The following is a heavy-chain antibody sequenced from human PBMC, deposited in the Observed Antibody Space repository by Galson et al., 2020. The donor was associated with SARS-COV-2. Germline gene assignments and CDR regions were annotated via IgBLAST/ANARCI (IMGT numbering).Heavy chain of an antibody. CDR1: GFTFNSYT. CDR3: ARDRGGTDDFWRGYFTYYGMDV. J-gene: IGHJ6*02. CDR2: ISGSATGT. Sequence: GESLKISCAVSGFTFNSYTMNWVRQAPGKGLEWVSAISGSATGTYYADSANGRFTISRDNLKNTVYLQMNGLRAEDTAVYYCARDRGGTDDFWRGYFTYYGMDVWGQGTTVTVSS. V-gene: IGHV3-23*01. D-gene: IGHD3-3*01.